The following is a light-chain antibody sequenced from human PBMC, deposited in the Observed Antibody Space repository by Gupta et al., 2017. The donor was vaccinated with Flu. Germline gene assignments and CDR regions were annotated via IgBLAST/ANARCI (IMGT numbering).Light chain of an antibody. CDR3: QVWDFSSNHVV. Sequence: GKNIGMKCGYWFQQRPGQAPVLVVYADSGRPSGIPERFSGSNTEYPATLTISGVEAGDEAAYYCQVWDFSSNHVVFGGGTKLTVL. J-gene: IGLJ2*01. CDR2: ADS. CDR1: NIGMKC. V-gene: IGLV3-21*02.